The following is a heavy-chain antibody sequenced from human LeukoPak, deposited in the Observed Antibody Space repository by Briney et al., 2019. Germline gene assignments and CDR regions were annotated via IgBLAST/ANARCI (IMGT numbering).Heavy chain of an antibody. J-gene: IGHJ6*02. CDR2: ISGSGGST. D-gene: IGHD6-19*01. Sequence: GGSLRLSCAASGFTFSSYWMHWVRQAPGKGLEWVSAISGSGGSTYYADSVKGRFTISRDNSKNTLYLQMNSLRAEDTAVYYCAKARRRVYSSGWYPNYYYYGMDVWGQGTTVTVSS. V-gene: IGHV3-23*01. CDR1: GFTFSSYW. CDR3: AKARRRVYSSGWYPNYYYYGMDV.